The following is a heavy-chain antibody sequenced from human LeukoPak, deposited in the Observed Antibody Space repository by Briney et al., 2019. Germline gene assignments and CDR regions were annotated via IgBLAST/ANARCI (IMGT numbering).Heavy chain of an antibody. Sequence: PGGSLRLSCAASGFTFISYAMSWVRQAPGKGLVWVSRINSDGSSTTYADSVKGRFTISRDNARNTLYLQMNSLRAEDTAVYYCARGRGTIYMFDYWGQGTLVTVSS. J-gene: IGHJ4*02. CDR3: ARGRGTIYMFDY. CDR2: INSDGSST. CDR1: GFTFISYA. V-gene: IGHV3-74*01. D-gene: IGHD2/OR15-2a*01.